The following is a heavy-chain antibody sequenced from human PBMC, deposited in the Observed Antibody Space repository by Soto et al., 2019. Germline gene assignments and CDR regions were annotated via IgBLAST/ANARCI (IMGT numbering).Heavy chain of an antibody. J-gene: IGHJ4*02. CDR1: YETLSDNYL. D-gene: IGHD3-10*02. CDR3: AGLIGRTMFSRLAN. CDR2: IYHNGGA. V-gene: IGHV4-4*02. Sequence: LSLTSGVSYETLSDNYLLTVVRQPPGKRLEWIGQIYHNGGANYNPSLESRVTISVDKSKNQFSLKLGSVTAADTAVYYCAGLIGRTMFSRLANWCPGALVTVTP.